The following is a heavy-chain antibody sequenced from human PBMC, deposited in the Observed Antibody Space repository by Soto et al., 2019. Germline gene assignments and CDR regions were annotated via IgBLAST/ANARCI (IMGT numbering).Heavy chain of an antibody. CDR1: GGSISSYY. J-gene: IGHJ5*02. V-gene: IGHV4-59*01. D-gene: IGHD3-22*01. CDR3: AGKYYYDSMFDP. CDR2: IYYSGST. Sequence: SETLSLTCTASGGSISSYYWSWIRQPPGKGLEWIGYIYYSGSTNYNPSLKSRVTISVDTSKNQFSLKLSSVTAADTAVYYCAGKYYYDSMFDPWGQGTLVTAPQ.